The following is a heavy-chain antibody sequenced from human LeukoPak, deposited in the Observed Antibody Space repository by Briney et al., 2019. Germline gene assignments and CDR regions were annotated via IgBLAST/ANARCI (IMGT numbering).Heavy chain of an antibody. V-gene: IGHV3-30*18. CDR3: AKEGTPQVSTWYDL. CDR1: GVTLSPYG. CDR2: ISYEGGAQ. J-gene: IGHJ5*02. D-gene: IGHD3-10*01. Sequence: GGSLRLSCVASGVTLSPYGMHWVRQAPGKGPEWVAVISYEGGAQHYADSVKGRFIISRDNPRNTLYLQMNILRTEDTAVYYCAKEGTPQVSTWYDLWGQGTQAIVSS.